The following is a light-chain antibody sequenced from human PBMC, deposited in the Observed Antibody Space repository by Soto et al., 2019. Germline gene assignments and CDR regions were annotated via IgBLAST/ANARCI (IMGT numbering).Light chain of an antibody. CDR1: QDISNF. CDR2: AAS. CDR3: LKHYRYPWT. J-gene: IGKJ1*01. V-gene: IGKV1-17*03. Sequence: DIQITQAPSAMSASVLDGVNITFLASQDISNFLAWFQQKPGKVPERLIYAASSLQSGVPSRFGGSGSGTEFTLTISNLQPEDFATYYCLKHYRYPWTCGKGNTGDIK.